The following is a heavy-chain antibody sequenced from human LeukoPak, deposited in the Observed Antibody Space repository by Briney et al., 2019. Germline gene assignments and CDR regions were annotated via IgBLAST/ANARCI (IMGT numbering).Heavy chain of an antibody. J-gene: IGHJ3*02. CDR2: ISGSGGGT. V-gene: IGHV3-23*01. CDR3: AKTRGDYGAFDI. Sequence: QAGGSLRLSCAASGFTFSSYAMSWVRQAPGKGLEWVSAISGSGGGTYYADSVKGRFTISRDNSKNTLYLQMNSLRAEDTAVYYCAKTRGDYGAFDIWGQGTMVTVSS. D-gene: IGHD4-17*01. CDR1: GFTFSSYA.